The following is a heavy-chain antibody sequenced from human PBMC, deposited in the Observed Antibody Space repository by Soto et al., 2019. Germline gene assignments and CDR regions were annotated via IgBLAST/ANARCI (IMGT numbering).Heavy chain of an antibody. Sequence: QVQLQESGPGLVKPSETLSLTCTVSGGSISSYYWSWIRQPPGKGLEWIGYIYYSGSNNYNPSLXSXAXIXXDTSKHLFSLKLSSVTAANTAVYHCARRHGRTLDYWGQGTLVTVSS. V-gene: IGHV4-59*08. D-gene: IGHD2-2*01. CDR3: ARRHGRTLDY. CDR1: GGSISSYY. J-gene: IGHJ4*02. CDR2: IYYSGSN.